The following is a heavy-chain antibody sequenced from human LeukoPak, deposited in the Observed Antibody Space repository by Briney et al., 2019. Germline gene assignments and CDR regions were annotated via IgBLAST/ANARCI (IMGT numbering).Heavy chain of an antibody. CDR1: GFTFKDYG. CDR2: INWNGGGT. D-gene: IGHD1-26*01. CDR3: AKHMRATNTYSFFGLDV. V-gene: IGHV3-9*01. Sequence: PGGSLRLSCAATGFTFKDYGMHWVRQPPGKGLEWVSSINWNGGGTDYADSVKGRFTISRDNAKNSRYLQLSSLRPEDTALYYCAKHMRATNTYSFFGLDVWGQGTTVTVSS. J-gene: IGHJ6*02.